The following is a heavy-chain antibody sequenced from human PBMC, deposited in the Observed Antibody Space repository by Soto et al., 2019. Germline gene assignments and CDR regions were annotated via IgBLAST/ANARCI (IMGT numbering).Heavy chain of an antibody. CDR1: GYTFTSYD. J-gene: IGHJ6*02. Sequence: ASVKVSFKASGYTFTSYDINWLRQATGQGLEWMGWMNPNSGNTGYAQKFQGRVTMTRNTSISTAYMELSSLRSEDTAVYYCARFSATVTTLVGMDVWGQGTTVTVSS. CDR2: MNPNSGNT. D-gene: IGHD4-4*01. V-gene: IGHV1-8*01. CDR3: ARFSATVTTLVGMDV.